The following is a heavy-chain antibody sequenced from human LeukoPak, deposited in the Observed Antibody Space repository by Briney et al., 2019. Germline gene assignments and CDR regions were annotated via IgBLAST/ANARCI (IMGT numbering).Heavy chain of an antibody. CDR3: AKVPYCSSTSCYGFDY. Sequence: GGSLRLSCAASGFTFSSYGMHWVRQAPGKGLEWVAFIRYDGSNKYYADSVKGRFTISRDNPKNTLYLQMNSLRAEDTAVYYCAKVPYCSSTSCYGFDYWGQGTLVTVSS. CDR1: GFTFSSYG. J-gene: IGHJ4*02. V-gene: IGHV3-30*02. D-gene: IGHD2-2*01. CDR2: IRYDGSNK.